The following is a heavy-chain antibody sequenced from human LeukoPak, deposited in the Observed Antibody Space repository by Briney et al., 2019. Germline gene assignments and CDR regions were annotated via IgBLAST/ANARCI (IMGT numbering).Heavy chain of an antibody. J-gene: IGHJ4*02. CDR1: GGTFNDYA. CDR2: IIPIFGTA. Sequence: SMKVSCKTSGGTFNDYAISWVRQAPGQGLEWMGGIIPIFGTANYAQKFQGRVTITADESTSTAYMELSSLRSEDTAVYYCAREGVVPAAIWGQGTLVTVSS. CDR3: AREGVVPAAI. V-gene: IGHV1-69*13. D-gene: IGHD2-2*02.